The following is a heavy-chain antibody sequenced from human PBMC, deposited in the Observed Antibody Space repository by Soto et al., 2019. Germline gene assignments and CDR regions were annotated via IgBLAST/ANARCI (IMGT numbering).Heavy chain of an antibody. CDR2: VYLDDSDA. J-gene: IGHJ4*01. CDR1: GNILSNYW. D-gene: IGHD2-2*01. V-gene: IGHV5-51*01. CDR3: GTDPDCSSTICPLGD. Sequence: GESLKISCKGSGNILSNYWIAWVRQMPGKGLEWMGIVYLDDSDARYSPSLPGQVSISADKSISTAFLQWSSLKASDTAIYYCGTDPDCSSTICPLGDWGRGIMVTVS.